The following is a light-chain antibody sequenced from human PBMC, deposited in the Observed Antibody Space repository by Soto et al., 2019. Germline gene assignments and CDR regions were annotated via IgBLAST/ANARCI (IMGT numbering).Light chain of an antibody. V-gene: IGLV2-14*01. J-gene: IGLJ1*01. Sequence: QSALTQPASVSGSPGQSITISCTGTNSDVGGYNFVSWFQQHPGKAPKLLTYEVTNRPSGVSNRFSASKSGNTASLTISGLQAEDEADYHCSSYSSRSPIYVFGTGTKVTVL. CDR3: SSYSSRSPIYV. CDR1: NSDVGGYNF. CDR2: EVT.